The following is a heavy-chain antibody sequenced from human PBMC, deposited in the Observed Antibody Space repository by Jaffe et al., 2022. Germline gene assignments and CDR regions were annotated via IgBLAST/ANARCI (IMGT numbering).Heavy chain of an antibody. V-gene: IGHV3-66*02. CDR2: IYSGGST. CDR1: GFTVSSNY. J-gene: IGHJ6*03. CDR3: ARVTPMVPHGYYMDV. D-gene: IGHD5-18*01. Sequence: EVQLVESGGGLVQPGGSLRLSCAASGFTVSSNYMSWVRQAPGKGLEWVSVIYSGGSTYYADSVKGRFTISRDNSKNTLYLQMNSLRAEDTAVYYCARVTPMVPHGYYMDVWGKGTTVTVSS.